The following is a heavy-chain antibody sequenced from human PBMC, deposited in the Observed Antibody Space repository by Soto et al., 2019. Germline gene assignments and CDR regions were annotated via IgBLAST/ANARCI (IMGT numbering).Heavy chain of an antibody. D-gene: IGHD3-16*02. V-gene: IGHV3-30*18. J-gene: IGHJ4*02. Sequence: GGSLRLSCAASGFTFSSYGMHWVRQAPGKGLEWVAVISYDGSNKYYADSVKGRFTISRDNSKNTLYLQMNSLRAEDTAVYYCAKGTHAELSLTAPDTYWGQGNLVTV. CDR2: ISYDGSNK. CDR1: GFTFSSYG. CDR3: AKGTHAELSLTAPDTY.